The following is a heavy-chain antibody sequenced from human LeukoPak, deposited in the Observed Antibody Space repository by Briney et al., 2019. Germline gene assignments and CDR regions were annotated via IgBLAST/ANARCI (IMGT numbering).Heavy chain of an antibody. CDR3: ARHGSGGSWDYYFDY. J-gene: IGHJ4*02. CDR2: IYYSGST. D-gene: IGHD2-15*01. V-gene: IGHV4-59*08. CDR1: GGSISSYY. Sequence: SETLSLTCTVSGGSISSYYWSWIRQPPGKGLEWIGYIYYSGSTNYNPSLKSRVTISVDTSKNQFSLKLSSVTAADTAVFYCARHGSGGSWDYYFDYWGQGTLVTVSS.